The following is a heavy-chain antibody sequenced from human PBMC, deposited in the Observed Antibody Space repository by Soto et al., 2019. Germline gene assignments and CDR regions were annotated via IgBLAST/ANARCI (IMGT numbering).Heavy chain of an antibody. CDR2: MNPNSGNT. Sequence: ASVKVSCKASGYTFTSYDINWVRQATGQGLEWMGWMNPNSGNTGYAQKFQGRVTMTRNTSISTAYMELSRLRSDDTAVYYCARGGSGSYQYDFDYWGQGTLVTVSS. CDR1: GYTFTSYD. J-gene: IGHJ4*02. CDR3: ARGGSGSYQYDFDY. V-gene: IGHV1-8*01. D-gene: IGHD3-10*01.